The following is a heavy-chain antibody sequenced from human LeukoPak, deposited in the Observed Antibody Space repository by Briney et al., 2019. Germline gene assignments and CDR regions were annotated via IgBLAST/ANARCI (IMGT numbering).Heavy chain of an antibody. J-gene: IGHJ3*02. CDR1: GYTFTGYY. Sequence: GASVKVSCKASGYTFTGYYMHWVRQGPGQGLEWVGGINPNSGGTNYAQKFQGRVTMTRDTSISTAYMELSRLRSDDTAVYYCARMVDWVAFDIWGQGTMVTVSS. D-gene: IGHD2-15*01. V-gene: IGHV1-2*02. CDR2: INPNSGGT. CDR3: ARMVDWVAFDI.